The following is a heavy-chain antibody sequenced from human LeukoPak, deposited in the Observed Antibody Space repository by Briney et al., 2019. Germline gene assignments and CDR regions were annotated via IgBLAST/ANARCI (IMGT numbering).Heavy chain of an antibody. D-gene: IGHD5-18*01. J-gene: IGHJ6*03. CDR1: GFTFDDYG. CDR3: ARRASSDTAMAYYYYYMDV. Sequence: GGSLRLSCAASGFTFDDYGMSWVRHAPGKELEWVSGINWNGGSTGYADSVKGRFTISRDNAKNSLYLQMNSLRAEDTALYYCARRASSDTAMAYYYYYMDVWGKGTTVTVSS. CDR2: INWNGGST. V-gene: IGHV3-20*04.